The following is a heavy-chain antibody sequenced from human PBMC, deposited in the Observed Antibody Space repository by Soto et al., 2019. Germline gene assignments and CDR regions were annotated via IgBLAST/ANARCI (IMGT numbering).Heavy chain of an antibody. J-gene: IGHJ6*02. D-gene: IGHD3-22*01. CDR2: IVVGSGNT. CDR3: ERDSRELTDSATGGYYYYAMDV. V-gene: IGHV1-58*01. CDR1: GFTFTSSA. Sequence: PVKVSCKASGFTFTSSAVQWGRQARGQRLEWIGWIVVGSGNTNYAQKFPEKVTITRDMSTSTDYMELSSLRSDDTAVYYCERDSRELTDSATGGYYYYAMDVWGQGTTVTVSS.